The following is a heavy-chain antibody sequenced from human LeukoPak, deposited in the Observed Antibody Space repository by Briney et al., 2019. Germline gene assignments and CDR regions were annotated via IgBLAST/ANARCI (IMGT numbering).Heavy chain of an antibody. CDR2: IHPKTGVT. CDR1: GYSFTDHY. V-gene: IGHV1-2*02. Sequence: SVKVSDTASGYSFTDHYLHWLRQAPGQGLEWMAWIHPKTGVTSYAERFQGRLSLTGDTSISTLYMELNSLTSDDTAVYYCARDHSWGPDSCGQGALVSVSS. CDR3: ARDHSWGPDS. D-gene: IGHD3-16*01. J-gene: IGHJ4*02.